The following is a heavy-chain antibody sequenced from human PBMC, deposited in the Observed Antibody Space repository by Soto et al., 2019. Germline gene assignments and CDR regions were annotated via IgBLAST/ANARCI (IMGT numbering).Heavy chain of an antibody. V-gene: IGHV3-11*03. CDR3: ARLTINYGYFDY. D-gene: IGHD3-10*01. J-gene: IGHJ4*02. CDR2: ISSSSSYT. CDR1: GFTFSDYY. Sequence: PLSLSCEASGFTFSDYYMSWITHAPGKGLEWVSYISSSSSYTNYAASVKGRFTISRDNAKNSLYLQMNRMRAEDTAVYYCARLTINYGYFDYWGQGTLVTVS.